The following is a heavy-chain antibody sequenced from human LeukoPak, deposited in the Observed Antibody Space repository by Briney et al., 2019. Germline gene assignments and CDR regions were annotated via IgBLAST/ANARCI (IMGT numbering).Heavy chain of an antibody. J-gene: IGHJ4*02. V-gene: IGHV3-74*01. CDR2: INDDESNR. CDR3: TTGYGDYVTPFHY. CDR1: GFPFSNFW. Sequence: GGSLRLSCAASGFPFSNFWMHWVRQASGKGLQWVSRINDDESNRSYADSVEGRFTISRDNAKKMLYLQMNSLRAEDTAVYYCTTGYGDYVTPFHYWGQGTLVTVTS. D-gene: IGHD4-17*01.